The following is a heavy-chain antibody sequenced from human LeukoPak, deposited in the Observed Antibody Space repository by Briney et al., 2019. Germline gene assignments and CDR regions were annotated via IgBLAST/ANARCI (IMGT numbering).Heavy chain of an antibody. CDR1: GGSISSYY. CDR3: ARAPYYYYGMDV. V-gene: IGHV4-59*01. J-gene: IGHJ6*02. Sequence: KPSETLSLTCTVSGGSISSYYWSWIRQPPGKGLEWIGYIYYSGSTNYNPSLKSRVTISVDTSKNQFSLKLSSVTAADTAVYYCARAPYYYYGMDVWGQGTTVTVSS. CDR2: IYYSGST.